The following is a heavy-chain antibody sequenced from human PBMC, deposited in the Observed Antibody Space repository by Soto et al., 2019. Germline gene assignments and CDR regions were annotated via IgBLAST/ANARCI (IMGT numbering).Heavy chain of an antibody. D-gene: IGHD4-17*01. Sequence: QVQLLESGPGLVNPSQTLSLSCSVSGGSISPYYWSWLRQSPGKGLEWLGHIYHTGTADYNPSLENRVTLSVDTSTNRFSLELTSVTAADTAVYYCARQPDDGDYGYYFEYWGPGILVSVSS. CDR3: ARQPDDGDYGYYFEY. CDR1: GGSISPYY. J-gene: IGHJ4*02. V-gene: IGHV4-59*01. CDR2: IYHTGTA.